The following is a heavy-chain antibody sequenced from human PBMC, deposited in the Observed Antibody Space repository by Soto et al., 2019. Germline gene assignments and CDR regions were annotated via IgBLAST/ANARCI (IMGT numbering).Heavy chain of an antibody. D-gene: IGHD1-1*01. J-gene: IGHJ3*01. V-gene: IGHV1-69*12. Sequence: QVQLVQSGAEVKKPGSSGKVSCKASGGSFSREAINWVRQAPGQGPAWMGGILPFFGTADYAQKFQGRVTITADVSTTTAYMELSSLTFADTAVYYCARGHEFGRNSDACDVWGQGTRVTVSS. CDR2: ILPFFGTA. CDR1: GGSFSREA. CDR3: ARGHEFGRNSDACDV.